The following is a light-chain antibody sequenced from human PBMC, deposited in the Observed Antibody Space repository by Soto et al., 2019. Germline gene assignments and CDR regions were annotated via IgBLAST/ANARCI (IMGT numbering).Light chain of an antibody. V-gene: IGKV3-11*01. Sequence: IVLAQSPGTPSLSPGGRGTRSCRASQSVSSYLAWYQQKPGQAPRLLIYDASNRATGIPARFSGSGSGTDFTLTISSLEPEDFAVYYCQQRSNWPITFGQGTRLEIK. CDR3: QQRSNWPIT. CDR2: DAS. CDR1: QSVSSY. J-gene: IGKJ5*01.